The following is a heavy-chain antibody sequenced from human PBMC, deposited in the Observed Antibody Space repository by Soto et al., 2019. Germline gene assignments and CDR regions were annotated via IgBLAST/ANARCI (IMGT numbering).Heavy chain of an antibody. J-gene: IGHJ3*01. D-gene: IGHD3-3*01. Sequence: QVQLVQSGAEVRKPGSSVKVSCKDPGGTFSTHIISWVRQAPGQGLEWMGRIIPIPDITNYAQEFQGRVTVTADRSTSTAYMELTSRKSEDTAVYYCARDRITTRGDAFDLWGQGTMVTVSS. CDR3: ARDRITTRGDAFDL. V-gene: IGHV1-69*08. CDR1: GGTFSTHI. CDR2: IIPIPDIT.